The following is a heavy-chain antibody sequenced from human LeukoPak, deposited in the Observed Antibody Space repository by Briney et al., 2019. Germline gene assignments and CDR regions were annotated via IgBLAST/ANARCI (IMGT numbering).Heavy chain of an antibody. CDR2: ISSSSSYT. D-gene: IGHD3-10*01. CDR1: GFTFSLYS. V-gene: IGHV3-21*05. J-gene: IGHJ4*02. Sequence: PGGSLRLSCAASGFTFSLYSMNWVRQAPGKGLEWVSYISSSSSYTNYADFVKGRFTISRDNSKNTLYLQMNSLRAEDTAVYYCAKDPFEGFGYWGQGTLVTVSS. CDR3: AKDPFEGFGY.